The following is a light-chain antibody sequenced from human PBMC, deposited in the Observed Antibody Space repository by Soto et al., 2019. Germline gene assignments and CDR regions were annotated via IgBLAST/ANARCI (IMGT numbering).Light chain of an antibody. V-gene: IGLV1-44*01. Sequence: QSVLTQPPSASGTPGQRVTISCSGGDSNIGSTTVNWYRQLPGSAPKLLIYSDNQRPSGVPDRFSGSKSGASASLAISGLQSADEAYYYCATWDDSLNVMVFGGGTKVTVL. CDR1: DSNIGSTT. CDR2: SDN. CDR3: ATWDDSLNVMV. J-gene: IGLJ2*01.